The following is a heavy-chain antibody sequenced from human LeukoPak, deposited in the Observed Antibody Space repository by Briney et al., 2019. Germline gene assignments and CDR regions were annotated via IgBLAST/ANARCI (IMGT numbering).Heavy chain of an antibody. D-gene: IGHD2-21*01. CDR2: IYSGGST. J-gene: IGHJ6*04. CDR3: ARAGDRPVLLYGMDV. V-gene: IGHV3-53*01. CDR1: GFTVSSNY. Sequence: RSGGSLRLSCAASGFTVSSNYMSWVRQAPGKGLEGVSVIYSGGSTYYADSVKGRFTISRDNSKNTLYLQMNSLRAEDTAVYYCARAGDRPVLLYGMDVWGKGTTVTVSS.